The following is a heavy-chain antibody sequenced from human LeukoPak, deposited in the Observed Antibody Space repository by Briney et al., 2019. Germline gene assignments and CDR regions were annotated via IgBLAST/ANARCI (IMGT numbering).Heavy chain of an antibody. CDR3: AKDKRDGYTKGAFDI. CDR1: GFTFDDYA. J-gene: IGHJ3*02. V-gene: IGHV3-9*01. Sequence: GGSLRLSCAASGFTFDDYAMPWVRQAPGKGLEWVSGISWNSGSIGYADSVKGRFTISRDNAKNSLYLQMKSLRAEDTALYYCAKDKRDGYTKGAFDIWGQGTMVTVSS. D-gene: IGHD5-24*01. CDR2: ISWNSGSI.